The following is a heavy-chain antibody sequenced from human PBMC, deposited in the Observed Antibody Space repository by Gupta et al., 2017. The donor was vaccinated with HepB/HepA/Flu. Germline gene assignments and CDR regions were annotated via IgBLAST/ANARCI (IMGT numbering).Heavy chain of an antibody. CDR2: VNPSGGT. CDR3: ARGRPGYSSSWYDY. V-gene: IGHV4-34*01. CDR1: GGSFSGFY. D-gene: IGHD6-13*01. J-gene: IGHJ4*02. Sequence: VQLKQWGAGLLKPSETLSLTCAVYGGSFSGFYWSWIRQPPGKGLEWIGEVNPSGGTKYNPSLKSRVTISVDTSKNQFSLKLRSVTAADTAVYYCARGRPGYSSSWYDYWGQGTLVTVSS.